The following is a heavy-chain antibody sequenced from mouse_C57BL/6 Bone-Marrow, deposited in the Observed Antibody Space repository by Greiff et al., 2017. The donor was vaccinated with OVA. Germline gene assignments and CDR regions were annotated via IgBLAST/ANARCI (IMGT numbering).Heavy chain of an antibody. J-gene: IGHJ3*01. D-gene: IGHD2-12*01. V-gene: IGHV14-4*01. CDR2: IDPENGDT. CDR3: TTSIYAWFAY. CDR1: GFNIKDDY. Sequence: EVQGVESGAELVRPGASVKLSCTASGFNIKDDYMHWVKQRPEQGLEWIGWIDPENGDTEYASKFQGQATIPADTSSNTAYLQLSSLTSEDTAVYYCTTSIYAWFAYWGQGTLVTVSA.